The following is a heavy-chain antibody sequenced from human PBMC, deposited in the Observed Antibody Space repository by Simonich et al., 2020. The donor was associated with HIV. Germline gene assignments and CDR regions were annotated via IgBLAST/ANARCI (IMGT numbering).Heavy chain of an antibody. CDR2: IGHSERT. V-gene: IGHV4-34*01. CDR1: GGSFSGYY. Sequence: QVHLQQWGAGLLKPSETLSLTCAVYGGSFSGYYWNWIRRPPGTGLEWIGEIGHSERTNYNPSLKSRVTISVDTSKNQFSLKLSSVTAADTAVYYCARRSGYDLDYWGQGTLVTVSS. D-gene: IGHD5-12*01. CDR3: ARRSGYDLDY. J-gene: IGHJ4*02.